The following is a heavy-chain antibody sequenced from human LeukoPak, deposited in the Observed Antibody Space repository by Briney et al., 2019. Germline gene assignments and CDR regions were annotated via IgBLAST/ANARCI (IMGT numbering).Heavy chain of an antibody. CDR1: GFTFSSYE. CDR3: AELGITMIGGV. V-gene: IGHV3-48*03. J-gene: IGHJ6*04. D-gene: IGHD3-10*02. Sequence: PGGSLRLSCAASGFTFSSYEMNWVRQAPGKGLEWVSYISSSGSTIYYADSVEGRFTISRDYAKNSLYLQMNSLRAEDTAVYYCAELGITMIGGVWGKGTTVTISS. CDR2: ISSSGSTI.